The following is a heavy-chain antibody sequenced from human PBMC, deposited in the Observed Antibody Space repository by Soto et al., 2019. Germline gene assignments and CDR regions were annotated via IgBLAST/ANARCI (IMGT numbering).Heavy chain of an antibody. D-gene: IGHD3-3*01. Sequence: EVQLLESGGGLVQPGGSLRLSCAASGFTFSRYAMSWVRQAPGKGLEWVSAISGSRDSTYYADSVKGRFTISRDNSKNTLYLQMNGLRLEDTAVYHGASDLWSDGPHKRCDPWGQGTLVTVSS. CDR2: ISGSRDST. J-gene: IGHJ5*02. CDR1: GFTFSRYA. CDR3: ASDLWSDGPHKRCDP. V-gene: IGHV3-23*01.